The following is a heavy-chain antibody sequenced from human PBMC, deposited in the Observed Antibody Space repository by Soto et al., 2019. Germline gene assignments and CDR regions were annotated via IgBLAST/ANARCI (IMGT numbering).Heavy chain of an antibody. CDR3: AKDISAVGDYYYSAMAV. CDR1: GFTLGNSG. D-gene: IGHD1-26*01. CDR2: ISGSGGTT. J-gene: IGHJ6*02. V-gene: IGHV3-23*01. Sequence: GGSQRLSCAASGFTLGNSGINWVRQAPGKGLQWVSGISGSGGTTYYADSVKGRVTISRDNPRNTVLLQMNSLSAEATAVYYCAKDISAVGDYYYSAMAVWGQGTTVPVSS.